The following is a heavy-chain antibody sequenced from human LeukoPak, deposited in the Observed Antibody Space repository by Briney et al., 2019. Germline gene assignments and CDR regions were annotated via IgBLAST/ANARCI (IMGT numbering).Heavy chain of an antibody. D-gene: IGHD5-24*01. J-gene: IGHJ4*02. Sequence: SETLSLTCTVSGGSISSGNYYWSWIRQPPGKGLEWIGYIYYSGSTNYNPSLKSRVTISVDTSKNQFSLKLSSVTAADTAVYYCAREGRDGYNIDYWGQGTLVTVSS. CDR2: IYYSGST. CDR3: AREGRDGYNIDY. V-gene: IGHV4-61*01. CDR1: GGSISSGNYY.